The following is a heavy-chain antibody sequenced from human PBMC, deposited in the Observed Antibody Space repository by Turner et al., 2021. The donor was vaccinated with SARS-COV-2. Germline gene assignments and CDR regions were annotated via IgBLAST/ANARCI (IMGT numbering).Heavy chain of an antibody. Sequence: QVQLVESGGGVVQPGRSLRLSCAASGFTFSSYGMHWGRKAPGKGLEWVAVISYDGSNKHYADSVKGRFTISRDNSENTLYLQMNSLRVEDTAVYYCAKQISYYGSGSLYYFDYWGQGTLVTVSS. CDR3: AKQISYYGSGSLYYFDY. J-gene: IGHJ4*02. CDR2: ISYDGSNK. V-gene: IGHV3-30*18. D-gene: IGHD3-10*01. CDR1: GFTFSSYG.